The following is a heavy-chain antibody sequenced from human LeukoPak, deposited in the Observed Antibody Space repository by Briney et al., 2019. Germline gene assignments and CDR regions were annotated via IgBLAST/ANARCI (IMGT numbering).Heavy chain of an antibody. V-gene: IGHV1-69*13. J-gene: IGHJ4*02. D-gene: IGHD1-26*01. CDR2: IIPIFGTA. Sequence: SVKVSCKASGGTFSSYAISWVRQAPGQGLEWMGGIIPIFGTANYAQKFQGRVTITADESTSTAYMELSSLRSEDTAVYYCARGVGAAKPAISFDYWGQGTLVTVSS. CDR1: GGTFSSYA. CDR3: ARGVGAAKPAISFDY.